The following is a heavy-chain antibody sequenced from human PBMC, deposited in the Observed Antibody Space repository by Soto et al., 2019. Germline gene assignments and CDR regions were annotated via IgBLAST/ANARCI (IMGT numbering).Heavy chain of an antibody. D-gene: IGHD3-16*02. CDR1: GFPFTTYA. CDR2: ISGSGDRT. CDR3: AKASTYEYVWGSYRYYFSS. J-gene: IGHJ4*02. Sequence: GGSLRLSCEASGFPFTTYAMSWVRQAPGKGLEWVSGISGSGDRTHYIDSVKGRFTISRDNFKNTLYLQMSSLRAEDTAVYYCAKASTYEYVWGSYRYYFSSWGPGTLVTVYS. V-gene: IGHV3-23*01.